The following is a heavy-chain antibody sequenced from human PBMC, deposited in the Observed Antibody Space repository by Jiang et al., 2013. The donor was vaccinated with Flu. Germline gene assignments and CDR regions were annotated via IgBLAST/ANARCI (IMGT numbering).Heavy chain of an antibody. D-gene: IGHD3-22*01. Sequence: GAEVKKPGESLKISCKGSGYIFTTYWIGWVRQMPGKGLEWMGIIYPGDSDTRYSPSFQGQVTISADKSISTAYLQWSSLKSSDTAMYYCARRRVVAASNWFDPWGQGTLVTVSS. J-gene: IGHJ5*02. CDR2: IYPGDSDT. V-gene: IGHV5-51*03. CDR1: GYIFTTYW. CDR3: ARRRVVAASNWFDP.